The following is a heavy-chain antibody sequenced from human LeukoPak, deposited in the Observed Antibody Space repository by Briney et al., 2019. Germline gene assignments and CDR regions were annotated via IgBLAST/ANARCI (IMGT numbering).Heavy chain of an antibody. Sequence: GGSLRLSCAASGFTFSSYSMNWVRQAPGKGLEWVSSISSSSSYIYYADSVKGRFTISRDNAKNSLYLQMNSLRAEDTAVYYCAPMAADTAMVGMDVWGQGTEVTVSS. CDR2: ISSSSSYI. CDR3: APMAADTAMVGMDV. J-gene: IGHJ6*02. CDR1: GFTFSSYS. D-gene: IGHD5-18*01. V-gene: IGHV3-21*01.